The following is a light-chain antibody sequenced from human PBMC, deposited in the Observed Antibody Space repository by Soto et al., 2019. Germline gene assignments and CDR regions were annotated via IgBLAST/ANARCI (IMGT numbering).Light chain of an antibody. CDR2: EVS. J-gene: IGLJ1*01. CDR1: SSDVGGYNY. CDR3: SSYNRSSTSYV. Sequence: QSALTQPASVSGSPGQSITISCTGTSSDVGGYNYVSWYQQHPGKAPKLMIYEVSNRPSRVSNRFSGSKSGNTASLTISGLQAEDEADYFRSSYNRSSTSYVFGTGTKVTVL. V-gene: IGLV2-14*01.